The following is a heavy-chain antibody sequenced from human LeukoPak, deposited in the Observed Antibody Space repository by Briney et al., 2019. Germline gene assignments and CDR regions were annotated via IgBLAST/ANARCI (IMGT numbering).Heavy chain of an antibody. CDR3: ARVYYDSSGYYYTFDY. D-gene: IGHD3-22*01. CDR2: ISSNGGST. J-gene: IGHJ4*02. V-gene: IGHV3-64*04. Sequence: GGSLRLSCSASGFTFNSYVMHWVRQAPGKGLEYVSAISSNGGSTYYADSVKGRFTISRDNSKNTLYLQMNSLRAEDTAVYYCARVYYDSSGYYYTFDYWGQGTLVSVSS. CDR1: GFTFNSYV.